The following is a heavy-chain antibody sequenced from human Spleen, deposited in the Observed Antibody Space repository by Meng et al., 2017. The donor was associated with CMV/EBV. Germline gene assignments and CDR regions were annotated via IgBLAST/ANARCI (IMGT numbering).Heavy chain of an antibody. CDR1: GFTFSSYA. CDR2: IYSGGST. D-gene: IGHD3-3*01. V-gene: IGHV3-66*02. J-gene: IGHJ6*02. CDR3: ASTTIFGVVILTWPYGMDV. Sequence: GGSLRLSCAASGFTFSSYAMSWVRQAPGKGLEWVSVIYSGGSTYYADSVKGRFTISRDNSKNTLYLQMNSLRAEDTAVYYCASTTIFGVVILTWPYGMDVWGQGTTVTVSS.